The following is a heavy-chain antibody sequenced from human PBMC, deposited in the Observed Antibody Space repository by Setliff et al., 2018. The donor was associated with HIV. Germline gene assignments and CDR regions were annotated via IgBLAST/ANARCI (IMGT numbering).Heavy chain of an antibody. Sequence: ASVKVSCKASGYTFPNYGITWVRQAPGQGLEWMGWISAYTANTNYAQNLQGRVTFTADRSTSTAYMELSSLRSEDTAVYYCARPYDSSGSHAFDIWGQGTMVTVSS. D-gene: IGHD3-22*01. V-gene: IGHV1-18*01. CDR3: ARPYDSSGSHAFDI. CDR2: ISAYTANT. CDR1: GYTFPNYG. J-gene: IGHJ3*02.